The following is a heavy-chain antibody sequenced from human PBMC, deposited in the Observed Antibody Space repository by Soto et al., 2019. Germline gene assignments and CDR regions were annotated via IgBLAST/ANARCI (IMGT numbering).Heavy chain of an antibody. V-gene: IGHV4-39*01. D-gene: IGHD5-12*01. Sequence: SETLSLTCTVSGGSISSSSYYWGWIRQPPGKGLEWIGSIYYSGSTYYNPSLKSRVTISVDTSKNQFSLKLSSVTAADTAVYYCARQLTYGGYDQNPHMDVWGKGTTVTVSS. CDR2: IYYSGST. CDR1: GGSISSSSYY. J-gene: IGHJ6*03. CDR3: ARQLTYGGYDQNPHMDV.